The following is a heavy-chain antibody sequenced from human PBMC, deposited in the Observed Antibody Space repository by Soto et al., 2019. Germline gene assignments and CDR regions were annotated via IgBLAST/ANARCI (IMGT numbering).Heavy chain of an antibody. CDR3: ARKLGYGMVRSYRGSLVF. Sequence: GGSLRLSCAASGFTVSSNYMSWVRQAPGKGLEWVSVIYSGGSTYYADSVKGRFTISRDNSKNTLYLQMNSLRAEDTAVYYCARKLGYGMVRSYRGSLVFWGKAIIVTVSS. J-gene: IGHJ6*04. D-gene: IGHD3-10*01. V-gene: IGHV3-66*01. CDR2: IYSGGST. CDR1: GFTVSSNY.